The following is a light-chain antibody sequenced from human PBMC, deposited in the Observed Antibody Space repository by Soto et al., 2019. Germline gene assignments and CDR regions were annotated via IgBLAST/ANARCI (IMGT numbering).Light chain of an antibody. J-gene: IGLJ3*02. CDR2: DNS. V-gene: IGLV2-11*01. CDR3: CSYAGSYAWV. Sequence: QSALTQPRSVSGSPGQSVTISCTGTSSDVGGYNYVSWYQQHPGKAPKLMIYDNSKRPSGVPDRFSGSKSGNTASLTISVHHAEDEAYYYRCSYAGSYAWVFGGGTKLTVL. CDR1: SSDVGGYNY.